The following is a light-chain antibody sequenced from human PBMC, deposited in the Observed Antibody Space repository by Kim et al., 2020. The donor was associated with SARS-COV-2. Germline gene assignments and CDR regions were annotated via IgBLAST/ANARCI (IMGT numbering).Light chain of an antibody. CDR3: V. V-gene: IGLV1-51*01. CDR2: DNN. J-gene: IGLJ3*02. CDR1: RSNIGNNF. Sequence: QSVLTQSPSVSAAPGQKVTLSCSGSRSNIGNNFVSWYQQLPGTAPKFLIYDNNKRPSGIPDRFSGSKSGTSATLGSTGLQTGDEADWCWVFGGGTQLTVL.